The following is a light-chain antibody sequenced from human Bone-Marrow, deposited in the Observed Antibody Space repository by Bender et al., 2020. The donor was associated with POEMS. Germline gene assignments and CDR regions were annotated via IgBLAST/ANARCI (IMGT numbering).Light chain of an antibody. CDR1: TSDIGSYKY. CDR3: SSYTSANTVV. Sequence: QSALTQPASVSGTPGQTIRISCTGSTSDIGSYKYVSWYQQYPGGAPKLIIYDVSDRPSGTSFRFSGSKSGNPASMPISGLQAEDEADYYCSSYTSANTVVFVGGTTLPVL. V-gene: IGLV2-14*03. J-gene: IGLJ2*01. CDR2: DVS.